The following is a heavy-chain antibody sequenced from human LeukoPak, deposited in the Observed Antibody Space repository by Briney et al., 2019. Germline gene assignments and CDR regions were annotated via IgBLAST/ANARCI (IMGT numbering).Heavy chain of an antibody. CDR3: ARKGVVAATIDY. Sequence: GGSLRLSCAASGFTFSSYIMNWVREAPGEGREWVSYISSSSSTIYYVDSVKGRFTISRDNAKNSMYLQMNSLRAEDTAVYYCARKGVVAATIDYWGQGTLVTVSS. CDR2: ISSSSSTI. D-gene: IGHD2-15*01. J-gene: IGHJ4*02. V-gene: IGHV3-48*04. CDR1: GFTFSSYI.